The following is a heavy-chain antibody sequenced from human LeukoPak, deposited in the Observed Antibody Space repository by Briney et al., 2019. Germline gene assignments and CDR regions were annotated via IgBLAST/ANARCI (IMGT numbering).Heavy chain of an antibody. Sequence: GASVKVSFKASGYTFNSYDISWVRQAPGQGLEWMAWISTYNGNTNYALKVQGRATMTTVTSTSTAYMELRSLRSDDTAVYYCARVLRYDFWSAYYFDYWGQGTLVTVSS. CDR1: GYTFNSYD. J-gene: IGHJ4*02. D-gene: IGHD3-3*01. CDR2: ISTYNGNT. V-gene: IGHV1-18*01. CDR3: ARVLRYDFWSAYYFDY.